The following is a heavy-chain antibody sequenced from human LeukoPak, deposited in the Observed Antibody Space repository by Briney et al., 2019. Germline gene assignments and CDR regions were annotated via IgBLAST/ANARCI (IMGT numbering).Heavy chain of an antibody. CDR2: IKSKTDGGTT. CDR3: TTERGLWLGELLDGGY. CDR1: GFTFSNAW. V-gene: IGHV3-15*01. D-gene: IGHD3-10*01. J-gene: IGHJ4*02. Sequence: PGGSLRLSCAASGFTFSNAWMSWVRQAPGKGLEWVGRIKSKTDGGTTDYAAPVKGRFTASRDDSKNTLYLQMNSLKTEDTAVYYCTTERGLWLGELLDGGYWGQGTLVTVSS.